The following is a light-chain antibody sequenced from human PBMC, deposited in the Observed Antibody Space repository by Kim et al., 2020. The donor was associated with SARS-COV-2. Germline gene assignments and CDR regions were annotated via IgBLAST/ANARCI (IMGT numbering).Light chain of an antibody. CDR2: YDS. V-gene: IGLV3-21*04. Sequence: SYELTQPPSVSGAPGKTARITCGGNNIGSKSVHWYQQKPGQAPVLVIYYDSDRPSGIPERFSGSNSGNTATLTISRVEAGDEADYYCQVWDSSSDHRVFGGGTQLTFL. J-gene: IGLJ3*02. CDR1: NIGSKS. CDR3: QVWDSSSDHRV.